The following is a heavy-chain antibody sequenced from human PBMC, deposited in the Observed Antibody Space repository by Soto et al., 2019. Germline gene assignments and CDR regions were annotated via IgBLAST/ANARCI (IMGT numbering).Heavy chain of an antibody. Sequence: QVQLVESGGGVVQPGRSLRLSCAASGFTFSSYGMHWVRQAPGKGLEWVAVIWYDGSNKYYADSVKGRFTISRVNSKNTLYLQMNSLRAEDTAVYYCARGTRANAFDIWGQGTMVTVSS. V-gene: IGHV3-33*01. CDR3: ARGTRANAFDI. D-gene: IGHD1-7*01. CDR2: IWYDGSNK. CDR1: GFTFSSYG. J-gene: IGHJ3*02.